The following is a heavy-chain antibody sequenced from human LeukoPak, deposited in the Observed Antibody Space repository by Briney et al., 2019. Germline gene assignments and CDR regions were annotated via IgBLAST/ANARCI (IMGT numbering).Heavy chain of an antibody. J-gene: IGHJ4*02. D-gene: IGHD6-6*01. CDR1: GFTFSSYA. Sequence: GGSLRLSCAASGFTFSSYAMSWVRQAPGKGLEWVSSISGSGGSTYYADSVKGRFSISRDNSKNTLYLQMNSLRADDTAVYYCAKADYSSSPYCFDYWGQGTLVTVSS. V-gene: IGHV3-23*01. CDR2: ISGSGGST. CDR3: AKADYSSSPYCFDY.